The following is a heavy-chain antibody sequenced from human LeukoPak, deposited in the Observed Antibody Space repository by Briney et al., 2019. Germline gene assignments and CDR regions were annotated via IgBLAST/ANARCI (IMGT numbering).Heavy chain of an antibody. J-gene: IGHJ6*03. CDR2: ISHSGST. CDR1: GGSFSGYY. D-gene: IGHD3-3*01. V-gene: IGHV4-34*01. CDR3: ARDKQLDWAHYYYYYMDV. Sequence: PSETLSLTCAVYGGSFSGYYWSWIRQPPGKGLEWIGEISHSGSTNYNPSLKSRVTISVDTSKNQFSLKLSSVTAADTAVYYCARDKQLDWAHYYYYYMDVWGKGTTVTVSS.